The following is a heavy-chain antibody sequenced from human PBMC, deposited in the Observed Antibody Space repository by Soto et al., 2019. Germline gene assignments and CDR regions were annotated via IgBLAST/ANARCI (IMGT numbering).Heavy chain of an antibody. CDR2: IYWHDDK. CDR1: GFSLDTTGMG. CDR3: ARAYNCHYM. J-gene: IGHJ4*02. D-gene: IGHD3-16*01. V-gene: IGHV2-5*01. Sequence: QITLKESGPALLKPTQTLMLTCSFSGFSLDTTGMGVGWVRQAPGKALEWLANIYWHDDKRYNPSLEGRVNISKDTSTNQVVPTMTNMDPEDIGTYYGARAYNCHYMWGQGILVTLS.